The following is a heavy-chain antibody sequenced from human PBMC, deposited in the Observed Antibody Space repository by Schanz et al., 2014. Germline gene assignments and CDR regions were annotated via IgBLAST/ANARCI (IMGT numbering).Heavy chain of an antibody. CDR1: GFTFSSFG. D-gene: IGHD3-3*01. J-gene: IGHJ6*02. CDR3: AKIWKAHHLTGRPGWSDGMDV. V-gene: IGHV3-30*02. CDR2: IQNDGSNY. Sequence: QLQLVESGGGVVQPGGSLRLSCAASGFTFSSFGMHWVRQAPGKGLEWVAFIQNDGSNYYHADSVTGRFTISGDNSKNTLFLQMNSLRVEDTAIYYCAKIWKAHHLTGRPGWSDGMDVWGQGTTV.